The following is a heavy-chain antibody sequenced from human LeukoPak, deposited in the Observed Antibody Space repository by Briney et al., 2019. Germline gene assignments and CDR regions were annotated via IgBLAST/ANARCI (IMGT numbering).Heavy chain of an antibody. CDR3: ARWSDDSSGYADY. CDR1: GYTFTNYA. CDR2: ITTYNGNT. Sequence: ASVKVSCKASGYTFTNYAISWVRQAPGQGLDWMGWITTYNGNTNYAQKFQGRVTMTTDTSTSTLYMELRSLRSDDTAVYYCARWSDDSSGYADYWGQGTLVTVSS. D-gene: IGHD3-22*01. J-gene: IGHJ4*02. V-gene: IGHV1-18*01.